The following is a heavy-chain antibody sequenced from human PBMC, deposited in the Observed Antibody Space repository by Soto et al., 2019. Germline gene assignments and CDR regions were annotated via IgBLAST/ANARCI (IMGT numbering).Heavy chain of an antibody. Sequence: QVQLQESGPGLVKPSETLSLTCTVSGGSVSSGSYYWSWIRQPPGKGLEWIGYIYYSGSTNYNPSLKSRVTISLDTSKNQFSLKLSSVTAADTALYYCARDLVSEDPFMDVWGQGTTVTVSS. CDR1: GGSVSSGSYY. V-gene: IGHV4-61*01. CDR3: ARDLVSEDPFMDV. J-gene: IGHJ6*02. D-gene: IGHD2-2*01. CDR2: IYYSGST.